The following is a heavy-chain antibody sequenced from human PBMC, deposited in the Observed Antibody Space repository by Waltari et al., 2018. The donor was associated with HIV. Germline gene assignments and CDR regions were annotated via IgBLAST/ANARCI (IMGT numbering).Heavy chain of an antibody. CDR1: ELTCEDVW. J-gene: IGHJ3*01. CDR3: TTGGYPTEAFDV. Sequence: EVQVVESGGGLVKPGGDLSVPGASFELTCEDVWVTWVRQAPGKGLEGVGRIKSKRDGGATDYAASVKGRFVISRDDSQNTLYLQMSGLRTEDTAMYYCTTGGYPTEAFDVWGQGTMVTVSP. D-gene: IGHD5-12*01. V-gene: IGHV3-15*01. CDR2: IKSKRDGGAT.